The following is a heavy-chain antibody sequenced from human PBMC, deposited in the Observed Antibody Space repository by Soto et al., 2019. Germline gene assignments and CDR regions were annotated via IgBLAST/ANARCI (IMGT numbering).Heavy chain of an antibody. Sequence: GGSLRLSCTASGFTFGDYAMSWFRQAPGKGLELVGFIRSKAYGGTTEYAASVKGRFTISRDDSKSIAYLQMNSLKTEDTAVYYCTIDYGGNSGYYGMDVWGQGTTVTVSS. V-gene: IGHV3-49*03. D-gene: IGHD4-17*01. CDR3: TIDYGGNSGYYGMDV. J-gene: IGHJ6*02. CDR1: GFTFGDYA. CDR2: IRSKAYGGTT.